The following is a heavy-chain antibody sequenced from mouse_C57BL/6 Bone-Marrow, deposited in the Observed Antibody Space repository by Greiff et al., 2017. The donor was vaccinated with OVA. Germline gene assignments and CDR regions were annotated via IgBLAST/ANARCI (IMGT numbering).Heavy chain of an antibody. Sequence: DVQLQESGPGLVKPSQSLSLTCSVTGYSITSGYYWNWIRQFPGNKLEWMGYISYDGSNNYNPSLKNRISITRDTSKNQFFLKLNSVTTEDTATYYCARDLYYGSTLDYWGQGTTLTVSS. V-gene: IGHV3-6*01. CDR2: ISYDGSN. CDR1: GYSITSGYY. J-gene: IGHJ2*01. D-gene: IGHD1-1*01. CDR3: ARDLYYGSTLDY.